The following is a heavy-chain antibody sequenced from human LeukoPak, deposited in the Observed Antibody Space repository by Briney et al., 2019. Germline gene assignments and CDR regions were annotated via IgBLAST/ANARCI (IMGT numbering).Heavy chain of an antibody. CDR1: GFTFSRYW. D-gene: IGHD2-2*01. Sequence: GGSLRLSCAASGFTFSRYWMHWVRQAPGNGLVWVSRINSDGSYTSYADFVKGRFTISRDNAKNTVYLQMSSLRAEDTAVYYCARICSTTDCLISAWGQGTLVTVSS. CDR2: INSDGSYT. CDR3: ARICSTTDCLISA. J-gene: IGHJ4*02. V-gene: IGHV3-74*01.